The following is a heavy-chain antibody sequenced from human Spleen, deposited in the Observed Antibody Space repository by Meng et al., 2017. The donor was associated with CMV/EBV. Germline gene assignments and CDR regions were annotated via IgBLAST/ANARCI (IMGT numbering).Heavy chain of an antibody. Sequence: MFAGYFIHRVRQAPGQGLEWMGWITPNSGNTNYAQHFQGRVAMTTDTSISTAYMELSSLTYDDTAVYFCARVDALGYCTGGGCYSVFWGQGTLVTVSS. CDR2: ITPNSGNT. D-gene: IGHD2-15*01. V-gene: IGHV1-2*02. J-gene: IGHJ4*02. CDR3: ARVDALGYCTGGGCYSVF. CDR1: MFAGYF.